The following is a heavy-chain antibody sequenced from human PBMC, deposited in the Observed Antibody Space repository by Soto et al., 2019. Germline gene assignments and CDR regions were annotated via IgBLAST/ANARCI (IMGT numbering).Heavy chain of an antibody. J-gene: IGHJ4*02. D-gene: IGHD3-3*01. CDR1: GFSFSSFA. Sequence: PGGSLRLSCTTSGFSFSSFAMTGVRQAPGKGLEWVATISGSDGKTYYADSAKGRFSISRDTSRSTLYLQMNSRRADDTAIYYCAKWSYLDYWGQGTRVTVSS. V-gene: IGHV3-23*01. CDR2: ISGSDGKT. CDR3: AKWSYLDY.